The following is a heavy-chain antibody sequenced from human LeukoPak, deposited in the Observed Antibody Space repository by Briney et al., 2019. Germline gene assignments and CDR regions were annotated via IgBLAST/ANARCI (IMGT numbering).Heavy chain of an antibody. Sequence: PGRSLRLSCAASGFTFSSYAMSWVRQAPGKGLEWVSAISGSGGSTYYADSVKGRFTISRDNSKSTLYLQMNSLRAEDTAVYYCAKEGYNWNYYPPDYWGQGTLVTVSS. CDR1: GFTFSSYA. V-gene: IGHV3-23*01. CDR2: ISGSGGST. D-gene: IGHD1-7*01. J-gene: IGHJ4*02. CDR3: AKEGYNWNYYPPDY.